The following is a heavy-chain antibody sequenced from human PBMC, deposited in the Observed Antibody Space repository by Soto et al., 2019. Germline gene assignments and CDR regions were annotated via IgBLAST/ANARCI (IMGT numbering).Heavy chain of an antibody. J-gene: IGHJ6*02. Sequence: PGESLKISCKGSGYSFTSYLIGWVRQLPGKGLEWMGIIYPGDSDTRYSPSFQGQVTISADKSISTAYLQWSSLKASDTAMYYCARTSSRSFPYYYYGMDVWGQGTTVTVS. D-gene: IGHD1-26*01. V-gene: IGHV5-51*01. CDR3: ARTSSRSFPYYYYGMDV. CDR1: GYSFTSYL. CDR2: IYPGDSDT.